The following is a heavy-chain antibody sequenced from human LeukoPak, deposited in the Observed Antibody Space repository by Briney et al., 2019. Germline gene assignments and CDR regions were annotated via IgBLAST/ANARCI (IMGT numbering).Heavy chain of an antibody. J-gene: IGHJ4*02. CDR2: IYSGGST. Sequence: GGSLRLFCAASGFTVSSNYMSWVRQAPGKGLEWVSVIYSGGSTYYADSVKGRFTISRDNSKNTLYLQMNSLRAEDTAVYYCARGQPSSGWYVFDYWGQGTLVTVSS. D-gene: IGHD6-19*01. CDR3: ARGQPSSGWYVFDY. CDR1: GFTVSSNY. V-gene: IGHV3-66*01.